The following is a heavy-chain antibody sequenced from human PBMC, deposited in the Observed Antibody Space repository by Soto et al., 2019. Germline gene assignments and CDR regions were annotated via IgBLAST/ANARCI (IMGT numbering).Heavy chain of an antibody. Sequence: SVKVSCKASGGTFSSYAISWVRQAPGQGLEWMGGIIPIFGTANYAQKFQGRVTITADESTSTAYMELSSLRSEDTAVYYCARARGYCSGGSCYHHKIEYFQHWGQGTLVTVSS. J-gene: IGHJ1*01. D-gene: IGHD2-15*01. V-gene: IGHV1-69*13. CDR3: ARARGYCSGGSCYHHKIEYFQH. CDR1: GGTFSSYA. CDR2: IIPIFGTA.